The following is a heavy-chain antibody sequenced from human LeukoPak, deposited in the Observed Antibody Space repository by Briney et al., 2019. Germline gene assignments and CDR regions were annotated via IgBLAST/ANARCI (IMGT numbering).Heavy chain of an antibody. Sequence: GGSLRLSCAASRFTFSNYGMHWVRQAPGKGLEWVAVIWYDGSNKYYADSVKGRFTISRDNSKNTLYLQVNSLRAEDTAVYYCARDLEGPFDYWGQGTLVTVSS. CDR1: RFTFSNYG. D-gene: IGHD1-1*01. J-gene: IGHJ4*02. CDR2: IWYDGSNK. V-gene: IGHV3-33*01. CDR3: ARDLEGPFDY.